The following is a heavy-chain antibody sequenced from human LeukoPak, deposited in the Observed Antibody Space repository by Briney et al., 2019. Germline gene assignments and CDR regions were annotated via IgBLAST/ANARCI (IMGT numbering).Heavy chain of an antibody. CDR2: INHSGNT. CDR3: ARAREVEAVDY. D-gene: IGHD5-24*01. V-gene: IGHV4-34*01. Sequence: PSETLSLTCAVYGGSFSGYYWSWIRQSPGRGREWIGEINHSGNTNYNPSLKSRVTLSVDTSKNQFSLKLSSMTAADTAVYYCARAREVEAVDYWGQGTLVTISS. CDR1: GGSFSGYY. J-gene: IGHJ4*02.